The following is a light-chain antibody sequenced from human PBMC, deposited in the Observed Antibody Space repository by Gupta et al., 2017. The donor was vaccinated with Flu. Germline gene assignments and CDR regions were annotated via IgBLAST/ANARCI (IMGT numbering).Light chain of an antibody. CDR2: AKN. CDR3: NARDSTDNHQAV. J-gene: IGLJ2*01. Sequence: SSELTQDPAVSVAVGQTVRITCQGGSIRNSYASWYQQKPGQAPVLVIYAKNIRPSGSPDRFSGSSSGNTAALTITGAQAEEEADYYCNARDSTDNHQAVFGGGTKLTVL. CDR1: SIRNSY. V-gene: IGLV3-19*01.